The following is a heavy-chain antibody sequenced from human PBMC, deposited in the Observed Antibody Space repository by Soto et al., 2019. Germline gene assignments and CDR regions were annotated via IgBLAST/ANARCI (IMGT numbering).Heavy chain of an antibody. CDR1: GCSINSGGYY. Sequence: PSETLSITSNISGCSINSGGYYWTWIRQHPGKGLEWIGYIYYSGSTYYNPSLKSRVTISVDTSKNQFSLKLSSVTAADTAVYYCARSVFPWGQGTLVTVSS. CDR2: IYYSGST. J-gene: IGHJ5*02. V-gene: IGHV4-31*03. CDR3: ARSVFP.